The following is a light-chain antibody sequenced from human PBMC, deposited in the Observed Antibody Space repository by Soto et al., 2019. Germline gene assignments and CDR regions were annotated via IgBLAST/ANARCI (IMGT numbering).Light chain of an antibody. CDR2: DAS. J-gene: IGKJ1*01. CDR3: QQYNNWPWT. CDR1: QSVSSN. V-gene: IGKV3-15*01. Sequence: TQSTATVSLSPGDRATLPCRASQSVSSNKLAWYQQKPGQAPRLLIYDASNRATGFPARFSGSGSGTDFTLTISSLQSEDFAVYYCQQYNNWPWTFGQGTKVDIK.